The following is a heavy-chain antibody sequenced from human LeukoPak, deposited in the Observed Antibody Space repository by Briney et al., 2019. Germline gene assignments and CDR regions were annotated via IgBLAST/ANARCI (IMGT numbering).Heavy chain of an antibody. CDR2: IYYSGST. CDR3: ARYIVSYPHDAFDI. V-gene: IGHV4-59*01. CDR1: GGSISSYY. J-gene: IGHJ3*02. Sequence: NTSETLSLTCTVSGGSISSYYWSWIRQPPGKGLEWIGYIYYSGSTSYNPSLKSRVTISVDTSKKQFSLKLSSVTAADTAFYYSARYIVSYPHDAFDIWGQGTMVTVSS. D-gene: IGHD1-26*01.